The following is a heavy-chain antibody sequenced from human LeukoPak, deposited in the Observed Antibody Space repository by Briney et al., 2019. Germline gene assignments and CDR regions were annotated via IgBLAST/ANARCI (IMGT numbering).Heavy chain of an antibody. D-gene: IGHD6-6*01. CDR2: IYYSGST. CDR3: ARNPSSSSTYYYYYMDV. Sequence: SETLSLTCTVSGGSISAPSYYWGWIRQPPGKGLEWIGSIYYSGSTYYNPSLKSRVTISVDTSKNQFSLKLSSVTAADTAVYYCARNPSSSSTYYYYYMDVWGKGTTVTASS. J-gene: IGHJ6*03. V-gene: IGHV4-39*07. CDR1: GGSISAPSYY.